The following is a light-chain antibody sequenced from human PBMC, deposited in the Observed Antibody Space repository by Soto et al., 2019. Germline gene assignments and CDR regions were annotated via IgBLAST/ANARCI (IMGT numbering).Light chain of an antibody. CDR1: QDITNF. V-gene: IGKV1-27*01. J-gene: IGKJ1*01. CDR3: QHYNSYSEA. CDR2: GAS. Sequence: DIQITQSPSSLSASVGDRVTITCRASQDITNFVAWYQQKPGKVPKLLIYGASALRSGVPSRFSGSGSGTEFTLTISSLQPDDFATYYCQHYNSYSEAFGQGTKVDNK.